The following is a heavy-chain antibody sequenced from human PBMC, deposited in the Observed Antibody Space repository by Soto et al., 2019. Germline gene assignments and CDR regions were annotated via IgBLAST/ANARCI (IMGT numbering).Heavy chain of an antibody. D-gene: IGHD2-21*02. CDR1: GGSFSRYY. Sequence: SETLSLTCAVYGGSFSRYYWSWIRQPPGKGLEWIGEINHSGSTNYNPSLKSRVTISVDTSKNQFSLKLISVTAADTAVYYCARAGVFADGGNSYYYYYGMDVWGQGTTVTVSS. J-gene: IGHJ6*02. CDR2: INHSGST. CDR3: ARAGVFADGGNSYYYYYGMDV. V-gene: IGHV4-34*01.